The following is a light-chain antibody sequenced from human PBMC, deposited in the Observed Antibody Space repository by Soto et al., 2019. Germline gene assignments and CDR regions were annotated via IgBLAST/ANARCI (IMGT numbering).Light chain of an antibody. J-gene: IGKJ4*01. V-gene: IGKV3-11*01. CDR1: QSVSSS. CDR2: DAS. Sequence: ESVLTQSPATLSLSPGERATLSCRASQSVSSSLAWYQQKPGQAPRLLIYDASNRATGIPARFSGSGSGTDFTLTISRLEPEDFAIYYCQQRSNWRLTFGGGTKVEIK. CDR3: QQRSNWRLT.